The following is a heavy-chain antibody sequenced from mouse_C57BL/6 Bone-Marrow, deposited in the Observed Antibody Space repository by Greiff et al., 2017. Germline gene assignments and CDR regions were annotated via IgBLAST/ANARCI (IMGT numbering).Heavy chain of an antibody. V-gene: IGHV7-3*01. Sequence: EVMLVESGGGLVQPGGSLSLSCAASGFTFTDYYMSWVRQPPGKALEWLGFIRNKANGYTTEYSASVKGRFTISRDNSQSILYLQMNALRAEDSATYYCARYYYAFDYWGQGTTLTVSS. J-gene: IGHJ2*01. CDR1: GFTFTDYY. D-gene: IGHD1-1*01. CDR2: IRNKANGYTT. CDR3: ARYYYAFDY.